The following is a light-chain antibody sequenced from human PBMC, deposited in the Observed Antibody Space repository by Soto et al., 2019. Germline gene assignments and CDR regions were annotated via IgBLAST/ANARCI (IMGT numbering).Light chain of an antibody. CDR1: STDVGRYKF. CDR3: CSYAATRTFI. Sequence: QSALTQPASVSGSPGQSITVSCTGTSTDVGRYKFVSWYQQHPGKAPKLIIYEGSMRPSGVSDRFSGSKSGNTASLTISGLQAEDEADYYCCSYAATRTFIFGGGTQLTVL. CDR2: EGS. J-gene: IGLJ2*01. V-gene: IGLV2-23*01.